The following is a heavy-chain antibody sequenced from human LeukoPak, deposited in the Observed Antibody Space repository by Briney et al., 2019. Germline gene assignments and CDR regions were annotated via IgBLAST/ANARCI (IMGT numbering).Heavy chain of an antibody. CDR2: ISWNSGSI. Sequence: PGRSLRLSCAASGFTFDDYAMHWVRQAPGKGLEWVSGISWNSGSIGYADSVKGRFTISRDNAKNSLYLQMNSLRAEDTALYHCAKDTTLKLLWFGELWSGMDVWGQGTTVTVSS. J-gene: IGHJ6*02. CDR1: GFTFDDYA. CDR3: AKDTTLKLLWFGELWSGMDV. D-gene: IGHD3-10*01. V-gene: IGHV3-9*01.